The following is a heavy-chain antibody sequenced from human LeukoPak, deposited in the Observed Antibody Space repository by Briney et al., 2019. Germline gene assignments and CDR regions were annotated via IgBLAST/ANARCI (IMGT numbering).Heavy chain of an antibody. CDR2: ISAYNGNT. J-gene: IGHJ4*02. Sequence: GASVTVSCTASVYTFTIYGISWVRQAPGQGLEWMGWISAYNGNTNYAQKLQGRVTMTTDTSTSTAYMELRSLRSDDTAVYYCARSNYYDSGGYGDYWGQGTLVTVSS. CDR1: VYTFTIYG. D-gene: IGHD3-22*01. V-gene: IGHV1-18*01. CDR3: ARSNYYDSGGYGDY.